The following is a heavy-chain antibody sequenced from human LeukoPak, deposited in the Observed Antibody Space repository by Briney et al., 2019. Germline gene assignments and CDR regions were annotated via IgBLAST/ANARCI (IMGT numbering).Heavy chain of an antibody. CDR2: IYYSGST. CDR3: ARVGGTIFGVFGTDV. D-gene: IGHD3-3*01. Sequence: SETLSLTCTVSGASISTSYYYWAWIRQPPGKGLEWIGYIYYSGSTNYNPSLKSRVTISVDTSKNQFSLKLSSVTAADTAVYYCARVGGTIFGVFGTDVWGQGTTVTVSS. CDR1: GASISTSYYY. J-gene: IGHJ6*02. V-gene: IGHV4-61*05.